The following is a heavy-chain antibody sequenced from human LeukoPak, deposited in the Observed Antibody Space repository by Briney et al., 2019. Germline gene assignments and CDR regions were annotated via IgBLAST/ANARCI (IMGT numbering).Heavy chain of an antibody. J-gene: IGHJ5*02. Sequence: GGSLRLSCAASGFTFSSYGMHWVRQAPGKGLEWVAFIRYDGSNKYYADSVKGRFTISRDNSKNTLYLQMNSLRAEDTAVYYCAREWYNLNWFDPWGQGTLVTVSS. D-gene: IGHD1-14*01. V-gene: IGHV3-30*02. CDR1: GFTFSSYG. CDR3: AREWYNLNWFDP. CDR2: IRYDGSNK.